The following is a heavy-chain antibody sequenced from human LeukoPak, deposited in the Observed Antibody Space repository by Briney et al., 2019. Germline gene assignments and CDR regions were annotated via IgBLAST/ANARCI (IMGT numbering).Heavy chain of an antibody. V-gene: IGHV3-73*01. D-gene: IGHD1-14*01. Sequence: GGSLKVSCAASGFTFTGSTMYWVRQAPGKGLEWVGRIRTETHSYATEYAASVKGRFTISRDDPENTAYLQMNSLKSEDTAVYYCTRLSVSNWFDPWGQGTLVTVSS. CDR1: GFTFTGST. CDR2: IRTETHSYAT. CDR3: TRLSVSNWFDP. J-gene: IGHJ5*02.